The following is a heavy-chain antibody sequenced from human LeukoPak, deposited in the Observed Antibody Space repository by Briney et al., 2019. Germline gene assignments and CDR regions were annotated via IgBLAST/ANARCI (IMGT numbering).Heavy chain of an antibody. CDR2: INPNSGGT. CDR3: ARSEWFGEPQGDY. CDR1: GYTFTGYY. Sequence: ASVKVSCKASGYTFTGYYMHWVRQAPGQGLEWMGWINPNSGGTNCAQKFQGRVTMTRDTSISTAYMELSRLRSDDTAVYYCARSEWFGEPQGDYWGQGTLVTVSS. D-gene: IGHD3-10*01. J-gene: IGHJ4*02. V-gene: IGHV1-2*02.